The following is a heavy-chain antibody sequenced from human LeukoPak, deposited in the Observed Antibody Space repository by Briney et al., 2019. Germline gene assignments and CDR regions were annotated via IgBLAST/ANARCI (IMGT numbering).Heavy chain of an antibody. CDR3: ARHKIGYYDSSGYYYYYYGMDV. J-gene: IGHJ6*02. CDR1: GSSFTSYW. D-gene: IGHD3-22*01. CDR2: IYPGDYAT. Sequence: PGASLKISCKGAGSSFTSYWIGWVRPLPGKGLEWMGIIYPGDYATRYSPSFQGQVTISADKSISTAYLQWSSLKASDTAMYYCARHKIGYYDSSGYYYYYYGMDVWGQGTTVTVSS. V-gene: IGHV5-51*01.